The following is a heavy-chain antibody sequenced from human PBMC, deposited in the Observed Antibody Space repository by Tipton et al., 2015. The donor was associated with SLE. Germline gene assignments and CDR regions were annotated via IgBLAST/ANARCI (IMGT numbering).Heavy chain of an antibody. V-gene: IGHV1-69*01. Sequence: QLVQSGPEVKPPGSSVKVSCKTSGGTFSLYAFSWVRQAPGQGLEWMGGVIPIFHKTSYAQNFQDRVTITADEPTSTVYMELNGLISEDTAVYYCARKGLAAPGTDDYYHCFYMDVWDNGTTVPVSS. D-gene: IGHD6-13*01. CDR2: VIPIFHKT. CDR3: ARKGLAAPGTDDYYHCFYMDV. CDR1: GGTFSLYA. J-gene: IGHJ6*03.